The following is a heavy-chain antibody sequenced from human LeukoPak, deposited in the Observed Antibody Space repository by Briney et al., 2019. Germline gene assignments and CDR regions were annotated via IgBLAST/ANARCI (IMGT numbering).Heavy chain of an antibody. CDR3: ARDRAAGYYYYMDV. CDR2: INPNTGDT. Sequence: ASVKVSCKASGYTFTGYYLHWVRQAPGQGLEWMGWINPNTGDTNYAQKFLGRVTMTRDTSISTAYMELSRLRSDDTAVYYCARDRAAGYYYYMDVWGKGTTVTVSS. D-gene: IGHD6-13*01. V-gene: IGHV1-2*02. CDR1: GYTFTGYY. J-gene: IGHJ6*03.